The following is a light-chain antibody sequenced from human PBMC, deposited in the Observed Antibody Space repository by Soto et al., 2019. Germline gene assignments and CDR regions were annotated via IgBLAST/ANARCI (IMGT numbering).Light chain of an antibody. CDR1: QSISNW. CDR2: KAS. J-gene: IGKJ1*01. V-gene: IGKV1-5*03. Sequence: DIQMTQSPSTLSASVGDRVTITCRASQSISNWLAWYQQKPGKAPKLLIYKASSLESGVPSRFSGSGSGTEFTLTISSLQPDDFATYYCQQYNGHPGTFGQGTKVEIK. CDR3: QQYNGHPGT.